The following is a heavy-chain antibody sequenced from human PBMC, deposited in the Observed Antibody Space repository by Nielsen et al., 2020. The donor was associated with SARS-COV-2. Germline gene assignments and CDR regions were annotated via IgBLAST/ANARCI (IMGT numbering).Heavy chain of an antibody. CDR2: IYYSGST. Sequence: WIRQPPGKGLEWIGSIYYSGSTNYNPSLKSRVTISVDKSKNQFSLKLSSVTAADTAVYYCARKYNWFDPWGQGTLVTVSS. J-gene: IGHJ5*02. CDR3: ARKYNWFDP. V-gene: IGHV4-39*07.